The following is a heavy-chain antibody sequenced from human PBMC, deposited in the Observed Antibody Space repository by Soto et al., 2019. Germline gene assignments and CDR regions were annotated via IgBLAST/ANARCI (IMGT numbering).Heavy chain of an antibody. J-gene: IGHJ4*02. Sequence: SGPTLVNPTQTLTLTCTFSGFSLTTRGVGVGWIRQPPGKALEWLALIYWDDDEGYSPSLKSRLTITKDTSKNQVVLTMTNMDPVDTAVYYCARSQTTVTSYDYWGQGTLVTVSS. CDR1: GFSLTTRGVG. D-gene: IGHD4-17*01. CDR2: IYWDDDE. CDR3: ARSQTTVTSYDY. V-gene: IGHV2-5*02.